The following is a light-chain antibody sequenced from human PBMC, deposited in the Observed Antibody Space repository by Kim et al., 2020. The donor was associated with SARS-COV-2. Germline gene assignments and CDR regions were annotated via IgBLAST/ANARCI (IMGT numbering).Light chain of an antibody. V-gene: IGKV1-9*01. CDR3: QQLNSYPRLT. J-gene: IGKJ4*01. CDR2: AAS. Sequence: DIQLTQSPSFLSASVGDRVTITCRASQGISSYLAWYQQKPGKAPKLLIYAASTLLSGVPSRFSGSGSGTEFTLTISSLQPEDFATYYCQQLNSYPRLTFGGGTKVDIK. CDR1: QGISSY.